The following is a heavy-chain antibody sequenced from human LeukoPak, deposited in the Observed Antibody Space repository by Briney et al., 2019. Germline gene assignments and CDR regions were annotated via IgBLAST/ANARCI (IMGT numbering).Heavy chain of an antibody. D-gene: IGHD2-15*01. CDR1: GFTFNSYG. CDR3: ARGGYCSGGSCYSEFYYYGMDV. J-gene: IGHJ6*02. CDR2: ISYDGSNK. V-gene: IGHV3-30*03. Sequence: GGSLRLSCAASGFTFNSYGMHWVRQAPGKGLEWVAVISYDGSNKYYADSVKGRFTISRDNSKNTLYLQMNSLRAEDTAVYYCARGGYCSGGSCYSEFYYYGMDVWGQGTTVTVSS.